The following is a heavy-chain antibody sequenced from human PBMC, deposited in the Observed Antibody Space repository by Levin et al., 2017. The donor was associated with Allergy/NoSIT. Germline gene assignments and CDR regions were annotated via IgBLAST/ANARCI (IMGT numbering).Heavy chain of an antibody. CDR3: ARPREECSSSACYANAFEI. CDR2: ISPRESDV. Sequence: KVSCKGSGNSLANYWIGWVRQVPGKGLEWMGLISPRESDVRYSPSFQGQVTISADKSLSTAFLQWSSLEASDTAIYYCARPREECSSSACYANAFEIWGQGTMVTVSS. V-gene: IGHV5-51*01. D-gene: IGHD2-2*01. J-gene: IGHJ3*02. CDR1: GNSLANYW.